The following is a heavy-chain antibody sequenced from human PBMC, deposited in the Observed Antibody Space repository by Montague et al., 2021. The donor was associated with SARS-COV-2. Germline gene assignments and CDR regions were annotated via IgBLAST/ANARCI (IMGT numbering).Heavy chain of an antibody. D-gene: IGHD3-22*01. J-gene: IGHJ6*02. CDR1: GFTFSSYA. V-gene: IGHV3-23*01. CDR3: AKSGVVINPYYYYGMGV. Sequence: SLRLSCAASGFTFSSYALTWVRQAPGKGLEWVSAISNSGGRTYYADPVKGRFTISRDNSKNTLYLQMNSLRGEDTAIYYCAKSGVVINPYYYYGMGVWGQGTTVTVSS. CDR2: ISNSGGRT.